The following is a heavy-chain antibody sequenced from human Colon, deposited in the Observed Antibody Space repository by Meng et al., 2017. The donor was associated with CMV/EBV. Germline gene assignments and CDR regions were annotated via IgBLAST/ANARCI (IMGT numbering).Heavy chain of an antibody. V-gene: IGHV4-34*01. D-gene: IGHD3-10*01. CDR1: GGSFSDYH. Sequence: GSLRLSCAVYGGSFSDYHWTWIRQSPGKGLEWIGEINHSGSTNYSPSLRSRVTISVDTSRNQFSLKVSSVTAVDTAMYYCARGRLIFLYGSGYQDQGMDVWGQGTTVTVSS. CDR3: ARGRLIFLYGSGYQDQGMDV. CDR2: INHSGST. J-gene: IGHJ6*02.